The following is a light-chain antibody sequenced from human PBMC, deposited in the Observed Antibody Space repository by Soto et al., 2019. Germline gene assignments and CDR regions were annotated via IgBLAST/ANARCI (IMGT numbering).Light chain of an antibody. Sequence: DIQMTQSPSTLSAFVGDRVTITCRASQSISSWLAWYHQKTGKAPNLLISKASSLESGVPSRFSGSGSGTEFTLTISSLQPEDFATYYCQQYKSYPYTFGQGTKLEIK. V-gene: IGKV1-5*03. CDR3: QQYKSYPYT. CDR2: KAS. J-gene: IGKJ2*01. CDR1: QSISSW.